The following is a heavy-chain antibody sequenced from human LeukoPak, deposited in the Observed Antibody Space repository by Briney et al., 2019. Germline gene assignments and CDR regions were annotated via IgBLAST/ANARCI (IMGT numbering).Heavy chain of an antibody. CDR1: GYTLTGYY. Sequence: ASVKVSCKASGYTLTGYYIHWVRQAPGPGLEWMGWINPHSGDTNYAQKFQGRVSMTRETSISTAYMELSRLRSDDTAVYYCLRDIAPPGSWLFDIWGQGTRVTVSS. V-gene: IGHV1-2*02. D-gene: IGHD6-13*01. J-gene: IGHJ4*02. CDR2: INPHSGDT. CDR3: LRDIAPPGSWLFDI.